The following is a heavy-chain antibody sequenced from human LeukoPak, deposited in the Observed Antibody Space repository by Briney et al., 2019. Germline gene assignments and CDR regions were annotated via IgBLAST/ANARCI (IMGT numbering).Heavy chain of an antibody. J-gene: IGHJ3*02. CDR3: ARGRCTNGVCYTFAFDI. CDR2: ISWNSGSI. V-gene: IGHV3-9*03. Sequence: GGSLRLSCAASGFTFDDYAMHWVRQAPGKGLEWVSGISWNSGSIGYADSVKGRFTISRDNAKNSLYLQMNSLRAEDMALYYCARGRCTNGVCYTFAFDIWGQGTMVTVSS. CDR1: GFTFDDYA. D-gene: IGHD2-8*01.